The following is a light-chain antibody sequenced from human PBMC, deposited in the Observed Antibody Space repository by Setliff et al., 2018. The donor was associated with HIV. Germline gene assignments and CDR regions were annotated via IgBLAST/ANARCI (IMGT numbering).Light chain of an antibody. CDR3: SSYSSTSTLYV. CDR1: SSDVGSYNR. CDR2: EVS. Sequence: QSVLTQPPSVSGSPGQSVTISCTGTSSDVGSYNRVSWYQQPPGTAPKLMIYEVSNRPSGVPDRLSGSKSGNTASLTISGLQAEDEADYYCSSYSSTSTLYVFGTGTKV. J-gene: IGLJ1*01. V-gene: IGLV2-18*02.